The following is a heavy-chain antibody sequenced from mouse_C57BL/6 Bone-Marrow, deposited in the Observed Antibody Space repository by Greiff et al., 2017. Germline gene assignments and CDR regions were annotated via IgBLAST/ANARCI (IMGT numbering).Heavy chain of an antibody. V-gene: IGHV3-8*01. CDR3: ARYPIYDGYPPWYFDV. D-gene: IGHD2-3*01. CDR1: GYSITSDY. Sequence: EVQLQQSGPGLAKPSQTLSLTCSVTGYSITSDYWNWIRKFPGNKLEYMGYISYSGSTYYNPSLKSRISITRDTSKNQYYLQLTSVTTEDTATYYCARYPIYDGYPPWYFDVWGTGTMVTVSS. CDR2: ISYSGST. J-gene: IGHJ1*03.